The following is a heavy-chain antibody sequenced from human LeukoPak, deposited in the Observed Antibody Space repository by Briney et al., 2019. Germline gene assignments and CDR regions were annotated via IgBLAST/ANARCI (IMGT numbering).Heavy chain of an antibody. CDR2: ISYDGSNK. V-gene: IGHV3-30*03. J-gene: IGHJ4*02. CDR3: ARLGDSWYDFFAS. Sequence: PGGSLRLSCAASGFTFSSYGMHWVRQAPGKGLEWVAVISYDGSNKYYADSVKGRFTISRDNSKHTLYLQMNSLRAEDTAVYYCARLGDSWYDFFASWGQGTLVTVSS. D-gene: IGHD6-13*01. CDR1: GFTFSSYG.